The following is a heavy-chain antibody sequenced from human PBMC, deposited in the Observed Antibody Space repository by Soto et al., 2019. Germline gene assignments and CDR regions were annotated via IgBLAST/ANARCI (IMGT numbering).Heavy chain of an antibody. CDR2: ISNDGSNE. Sequence: QVQLVESGGGVVQPGRSLRLSCAASGFTFSNYGMHWVRQAPGKGLEWLAVISNDGSNENYADSVKGRFTISRDNSKNMVYLRANGLRAEDRAVYCCARYSSTTNYYYGMDVWGQGTTVTVSS. D-gene: IGHD6-13*01. J-gene: IGHJ6*02. CDR1: GFTFSNYG. V-gene: IGHV3-30*03. CDR3: ARYSSTTNYYYGMDV.